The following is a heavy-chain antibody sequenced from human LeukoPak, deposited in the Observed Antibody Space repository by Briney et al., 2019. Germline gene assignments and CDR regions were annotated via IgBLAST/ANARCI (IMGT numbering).Heavy chain of an antibody. CDR3: ARGTTYCGGERGCFDY. CDR2: IYYSGST. Sequence: SETLSLTCTVSGGSISSSSYYWGWIRQPPGKGLEWIGSIYYSGSTYYNPSLKSRVTISVDTSKNQFSLKLSSVTAADTAVYYCARGTTYCGGERGCFDYWGQGTLVTVSS. D-gene: IGHD2-21*01. CDR1: GGSISSSSYY. V-gene: IGHV4-39*01. J-gene: IGHJ4*02.